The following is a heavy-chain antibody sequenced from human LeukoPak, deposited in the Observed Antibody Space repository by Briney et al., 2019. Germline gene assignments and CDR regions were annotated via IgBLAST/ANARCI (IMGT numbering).Heavy chain of an antibody. D-gene: IGHD2-2*01. V-gene: IGHV1-69*13. CDR1: GGTFSSYA. CDR2: IIPIFGTA. J-gene: IGHJ6*02. Sequence: GASVKVSCKASGGTFSSYAISWVRQAPGQGLEWMGGIIPIFGTANYAQKFQGRVTITADESTSTAYMELSSLRSEDTAVYYCAREEVVVVPAATRYYYYGMDVWGQGTTVTVSS. CDR3: AREEVVVVPAATRYYYYGMDV.